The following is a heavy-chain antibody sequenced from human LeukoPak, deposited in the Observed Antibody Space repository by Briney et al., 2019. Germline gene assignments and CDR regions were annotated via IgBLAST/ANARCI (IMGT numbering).Heavy chain of an antibody. V-gene: IGHV3-15*01. CDR1: GFSFTTAW. D-gene: IGHD3-3*01. Sequence: GGSLRLSCAASGFSFTTAWMVWVRQAPGKGLQWIGRIKANIDGGSTDLAAPVKGRFSISRDDSTNTVYLQMNSLKSDDTAVYYCTTDFSHFDFSSGFYSDWGQGSLVTVSS. CDR2: IKANIDGGST. CDR3: TTDFSHFDFSSGFYSD. J-gene: IGHJ4*02.